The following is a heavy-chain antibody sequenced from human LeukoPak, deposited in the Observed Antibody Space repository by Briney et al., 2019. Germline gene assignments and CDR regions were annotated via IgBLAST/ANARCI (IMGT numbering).Heavy chain of an antibody. J-gene: IGHJ4*02. CDR3: ARHAVERKWLQFYYFNY. Sequence: SETLSLTCAVSGGSIRNSSFYWGWIRQPPGKGLEWIASIYNSGTTYYNPSIKSRITIFVDTPKNQVSLKLRSVTAADTAVYYCARHAVERKWLQFYYFNYWGQGSLVTVSS. CDR2: IYNSGTT. D-gene: IGHD5-24*01. V-gene: IGHV4-39*01. CDR1: GGSIRNSSFY.